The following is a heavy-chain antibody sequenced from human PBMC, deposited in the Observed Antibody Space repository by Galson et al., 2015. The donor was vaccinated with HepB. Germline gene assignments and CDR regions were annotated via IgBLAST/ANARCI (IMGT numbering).Heavy chain of an antibody. CDR2: ISAYNGNT. V-gene: IGHV1-18*01. CDR3: ARDTSGYYDSSGYYYSDFDY. Sequence: SVKVSCKASGGTFSSYAISWVRQAPGQGLEWMGWISAYNGNTNYAQKLQGRVTMTTDTSTSTAYMELRSLGSDDAAVYYCARDTSGYYDSSGYYYSDFDYWGQGTLVTVSS. J-gene: IGHJ4*02. CDR1: GGTFSSYA. D-gene: IGHD3-22*01.